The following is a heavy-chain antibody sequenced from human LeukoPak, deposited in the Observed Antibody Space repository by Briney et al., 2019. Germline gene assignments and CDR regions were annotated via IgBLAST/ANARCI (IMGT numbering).Heavy chain of an antibody. CDR1: GFTFSRYA. D-gene: IGHD5-24*01. J-gene: IGHJ4*03. V-gene: IGHV3-23*01. CDR2: ISGNGRDT. CDR3: TKDKEVATIGGYFDS. Sequence: GGSLRLSCVGAGFTFSRYAMNWVRQSAGKGLDWVSSISGNGRDTYYADSVKGRFTHSRDSPGNTLYLQLTSLGVDDTATYYCTKDKEVATIGGYFDSWGQGTRVTVSS.